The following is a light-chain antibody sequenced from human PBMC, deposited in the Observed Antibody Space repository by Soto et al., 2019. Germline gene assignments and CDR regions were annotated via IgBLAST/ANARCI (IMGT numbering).Light chain of an antibody. V-gene: IGKV3-20*01. J-gene: IGKJ2*01. CDR1: QSVSNKY. CDR3: QQYGCSPPYT. Sequence: EVVLTQSPGTLSLSPGERATLSCRASQSVSNKYLAWYQQKPGQAPRLLIFGSSDRATGIPERFSGSGSGTDFTLSIRRLEPEDFAVYYCQQYGCSPPYTFGQGTKLEIK. CDR2: GSS.